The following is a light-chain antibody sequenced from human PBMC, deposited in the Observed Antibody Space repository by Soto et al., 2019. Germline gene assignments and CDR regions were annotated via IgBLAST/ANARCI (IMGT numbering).Light chain of an antibody. CDR2: GVS. J-gene: IGLJ2*01. Sequence: QSALTQPASVSGSPGQSITISCTGTSSDVGRYNHVSWYQHPPGKAPKLILFGVSDRPSGASHRFSGSKSGNTASLTISGLQAEDEADYYCCSYTSLSIVVFGGGTQLTVL. CDR1: SSDVGRYNH. V-gene: IGLV2-14*01. CDR3: CSYTSLSIVV.